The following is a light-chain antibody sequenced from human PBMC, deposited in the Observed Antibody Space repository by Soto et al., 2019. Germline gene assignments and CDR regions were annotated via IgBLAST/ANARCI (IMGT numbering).Light chain of an antibody. CDR1: SSDVGSYNS. CDR3: CSYAGNPYV. CDR2: EGS. J-gene: IGLJ1*01. Sequence: QSALTQPASVSGSPGQSIAISCTGTSSDVGSYNSVSWYQQHPGKAPKLMSYEGSKRPSWVSDRFPGSKSGNTASLTISGLQAEDEADYYCCSYAGNPYVFGTGTKLTVL. V-gene: IGLV2-23*01.